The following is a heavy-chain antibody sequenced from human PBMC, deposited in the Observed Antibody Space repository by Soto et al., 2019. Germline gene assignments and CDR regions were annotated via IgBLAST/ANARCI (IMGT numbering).Heavy chain of an antibody. CDR2: ISAYNGNT. V-gene: IGHV1-18*01. D-gene: IGHD6-19*01. CDR1: GYTFTRYG. CDR3: ARVTYSSGFSPFDY. J-gene: IGHJ4*02. Sequence: GASVKVSCKASGYTFTRYGISWVRQAPGQGLEWMGWISAYNGNTNYAQKLQGRVTMTTDTSTSTAYMELRSLRSEDTAVYYCARVTYSSGFSPFDYWGQGTLVTVSS.